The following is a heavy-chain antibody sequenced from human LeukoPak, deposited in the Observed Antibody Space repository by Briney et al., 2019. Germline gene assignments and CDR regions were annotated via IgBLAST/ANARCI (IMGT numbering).Heavy chain of an antibody. D-gene: IGHD2-15*01. J-gene: IGHJ6*02. Sequence: SETLSLTCTVSGGSISSGDYYWSWIRQHPGKGLEWIGYIYYSGSTYYNPSLKSRVTISVDTSKNQFSLKLSSVTAADTAVYYCASLVVAAPNYYGMDVWGQGTTVTVSS. CDR1: GGSISSGDYY. V-gene: IGHV4-31*03. CDR2: IYYSGST. CDR3: ASLVVAAPNYYGMDV.